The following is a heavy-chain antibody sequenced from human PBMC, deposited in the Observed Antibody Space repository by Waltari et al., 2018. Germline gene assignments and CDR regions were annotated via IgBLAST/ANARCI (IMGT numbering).Heavy chain of an antibody. CDR2: MKTDGTSI. CDR1: ELTFSTHW. V-gene: IGHV3-74*01. Sequence: EVQLVESGGGLVQPGGSLRLSCAASELTFSTHWWDWVRQAPGKGLVWGSRMKTDGTSISYADSVRGRFIISRDSAKNTYYLQMSSLRVEDTAVYYCTMNPGYWGQGTAVTVSS. CDR3: TMNPGY. J-gene: IGHJ4*02.